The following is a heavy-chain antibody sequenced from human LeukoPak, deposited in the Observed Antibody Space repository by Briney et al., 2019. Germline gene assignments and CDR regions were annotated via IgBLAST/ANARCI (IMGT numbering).Heavy chain of an antibody. V-gene: IGHV3-30*04. CDR2: ISYDGSNK. J-gene: IGHJ4*02. CDR1: GFTFSSYA. D-gene: IGHD3-22*01. Sequence: GGSLRLSCAASGFTFSSYAMHWVRQAPGKGLEWVAVISYDGSNKYYADSVKGRFTISRDNSKNTLYLQMNSLRAEDTAVYYCAKVRLASDFDYWGQGTLVTVSS. CDR3: AKVRLASDFDY.